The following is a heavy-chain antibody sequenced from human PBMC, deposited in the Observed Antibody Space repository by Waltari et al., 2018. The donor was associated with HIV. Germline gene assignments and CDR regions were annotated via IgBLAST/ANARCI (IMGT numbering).Heavy chain of an antibody. D-gene: IGHD5-18*01. CDR3: AKPAAMASYGMDV. V-gene: IGHV3-30*18. CDR1: GFPFSSYG. CDR2: ISYDGSNK. J-gene: IGHJ6*02. Sequence: QVQLVESGGGVVQPGRSLRLSFAAPGFPFSSYGLHWVRQAPGKGLEWVAVISYDGSNKYYADSVKGRFTISRDNSKNTLYLQMNSLRAEDTAVYYCAKPAAMASYGMDVWGQGTTVTVSS.